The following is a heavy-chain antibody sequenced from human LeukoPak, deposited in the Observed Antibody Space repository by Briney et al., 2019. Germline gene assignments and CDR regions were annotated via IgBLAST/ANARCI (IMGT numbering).Heavy chain of an antibody. V-gene: IGHV1-46*01. CDR2: INPGGVST. Sequence: ASVKVSCKASGSAFTSSYIHWVRQAPGQGLEWMGIINPGGVSTNYAQKFQGRVTMTSDTATSTVYMELNSLTSDDTAVYYCARDLRWPVTPLFDYWGQGTLVTVSS. J-gene: IGHJ4*02. CDR3: ARDLRWPVTPLFDY. CDR1: GSAFTSSY. D-gene: IGHD4-17*01.